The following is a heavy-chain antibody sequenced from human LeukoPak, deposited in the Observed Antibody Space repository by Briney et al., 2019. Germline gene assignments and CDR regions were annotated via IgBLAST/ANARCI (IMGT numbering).Heavy chain of an antibody. CDR2: ISSSSDYT. CDR3: ARGPLNTFGVDA. D-gene: IGHD1/OR15-1a*01. CDR1: GFTFSDYY. V-gene: IGHV3-11*06. J-gene: IGHJ6*02. Sequence: GGSLRLSCAASGFTFSDYYMSWIRQAPGKGLEWVSYISSSSDYTNYADSVRGRFTISRDNAKNSLYLQMNSLRAEDTALYYCARGPLNTFGVDAWGHGTTVTVSS.